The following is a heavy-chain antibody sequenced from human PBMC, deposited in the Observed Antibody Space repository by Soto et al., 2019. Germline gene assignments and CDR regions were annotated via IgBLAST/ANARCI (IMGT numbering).Heavy chain of an antibody. J-gene: IGHJ2*01. CDR2: TSYDGSTK. CDR3: ANDGCFDYGFWYFAL. Sequence: QVQLVESGGGVVQPGRSLRLSCAASGFTFSRYTMHWVRQAPGKGLEWVAVTSYDGSTKYYADSVKGRFTISRDNNNNTLFLQVNFLRAEDTAVYYCANDGCFDYGFWYFALWGRGTLVTVSS. CDR1: GFTFSRYT. V-gene: IGHV3-30-3*02. D-gene: IGHD4-17*01.